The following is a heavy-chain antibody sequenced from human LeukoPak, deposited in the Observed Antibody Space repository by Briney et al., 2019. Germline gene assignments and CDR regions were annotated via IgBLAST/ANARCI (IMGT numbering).Heavy chain of an antibody. CDR1: GYTFTSYG. Sequence: GASVKVSCKASGYTFTSYGISWVRQAPGQGLEWMGWISAYNGNTNYAQKLQGRVTMTTDTSTSTAYMELRSLRSDDTAVYYCARMAALYDFWSGYHYWGQGTLVTVSS. J-gene: IGHJ4*02. D-gene: IGHD3-3*01. V-gene: IGHV1-18*01. CDR3: ARMAALYDFWSGYHY. CDR2: ISAYNGNT.